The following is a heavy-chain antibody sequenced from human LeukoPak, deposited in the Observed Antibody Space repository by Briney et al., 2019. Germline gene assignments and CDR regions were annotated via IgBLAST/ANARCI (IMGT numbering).Heavy chain of an antibody. V-gene: IGHV1-3*03. CDR2: INAGNGDT. Sequence: ASVKVSCKASGHTFTSYAMHWVRQAPGQRLEWMGWINAGNGDTKYSQEFQGRVTITRDTSASTAYMELSSLRSEDMAVYYCARQGSSGWYVSIDYWGQGTLVTVSS. CDR3: ARQGSSGWYVSIDY. J-gene: IGHJ4*02. D-gene: IGHD6-19*01. CDR1: GHTFTSYA.